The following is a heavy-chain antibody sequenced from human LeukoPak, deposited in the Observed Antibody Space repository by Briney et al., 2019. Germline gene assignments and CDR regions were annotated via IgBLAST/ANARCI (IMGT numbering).Heavy chain of an antibody. J-gene: IGHJ3*02. CDR2: IYHSGST. CDR3: ARPGSYYSDAFDI. CDR1: GYSISSGYY. D-gene: IGHD1-26*01. V-gene: IGHV4-38-2*01. Sequence: SETLSLTCAVSGYSISSGYYWGWIRQPPGKGLEWIGSIYHSGSTYYNPSLKSRVTISVDTSKNQFSLKLSSVTAADTAVYYYARPGSYYSDAFDIWGQGTMVTVSS.